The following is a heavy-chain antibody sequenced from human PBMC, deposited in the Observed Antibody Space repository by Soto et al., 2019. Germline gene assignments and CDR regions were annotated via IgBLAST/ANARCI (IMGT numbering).Heavy chain of an antibody. D-gene: IGHD5-12*01. V-gene: IGHV1-2*02. CDR2: INPNSGGT. CDR1: GYTFTGYY. CDR3: ASNSGYEQIYYYYGMDV. Sequence: VASVKVSCKASGYTFTGYYMHWVRQAPGQGLEWMGWINPNSGGTNYAQKFQGRVTMTRDTSISTAYMELSRLRSDDTAVYYCASNSGYEQIYYYYGMDVWGQGTTVTVSS. J-gene: IGHJ6*02.